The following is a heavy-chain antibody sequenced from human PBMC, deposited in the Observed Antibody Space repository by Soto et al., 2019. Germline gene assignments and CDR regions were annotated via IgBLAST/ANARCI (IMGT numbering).Heavy chain of an antibody. Sequence: VGSLRLSCAAPGFTFSSYAMSWVRQAPGKGLEWVSAISGSGGSTYYADSVKGRFTISRDNSKNTLYLQMNSLRAEDTAVYYCAKDISPAATFYYYYGMDVWGQGTTVTVSS. J-gene: IGHJ6*02. D-gene: IGHD2-2*01. V-gene: IGHV3-23*01. CDR1: GFTFSSYA. CDR2: ISGSGGST. CDR3: AKDISPAATFYYYYGMDV.